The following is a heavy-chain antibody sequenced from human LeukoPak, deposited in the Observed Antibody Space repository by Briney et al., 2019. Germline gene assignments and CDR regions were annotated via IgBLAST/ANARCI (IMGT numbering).Heavy chain of an antibody. D-gene: IGHD3-10*01. J-gene: IGHJ4*02. CDR1: GESFSGFY. Sequence: SETLSLTCAVYGESFSGFYWSWIRQPPGKGLEWIGEINHSGSTNYNPSLKSRVTISADTSKKQFSLQLNSVTAADTAVYYCARGEGSGGYYPYFDFWGQGTLVTVSS. CDR3: ARGEGSGGYYPYFDF. CDR2: INHSGST. V-gene: IGHV4-34*01.